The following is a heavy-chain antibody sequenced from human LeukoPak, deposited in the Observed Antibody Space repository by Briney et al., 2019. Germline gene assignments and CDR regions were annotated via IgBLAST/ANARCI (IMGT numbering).Heavy chain of an antibody. D-gene: IGHD5-24*01. CDR1: GFTFSTYS. CDR2: ISSSSSTR. J-gene: IGHJ4*02. V-gene: IGHV3-48*02. Sequence: PGGSLRLSCAASGFTFSTYSMNWVRQAPGKGLEWVSYISSSSSTRYYADSVKGRFTISRDNAKNSRYLQMNSLRDEDTAVYYCARDLLGEMATDDYWGQGTLVTVSS. CDR3: ARDLLGEMATDDY.